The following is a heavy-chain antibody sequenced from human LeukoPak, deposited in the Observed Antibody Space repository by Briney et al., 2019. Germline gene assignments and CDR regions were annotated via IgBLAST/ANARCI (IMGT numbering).Heavy chain of an antibody. CDR2: IYYSGST. V-gene: IGHV4-59*12. J-gene: IGHJ4*02. CDR1: GGSISSYY. Sequence: SETLSLTCTVSGGSISSYYWSWIRQPPGKGLEWIGYIYYSGSTNYNPSLKSRVTISVDTSKSQFSLKLTSVTAADTAVYYCARAPSILGAYSYFDSWGQGTLVTVSS. D-gene: IGHD7-27*01. CDR3: ARAPSILGAYSYFDS.